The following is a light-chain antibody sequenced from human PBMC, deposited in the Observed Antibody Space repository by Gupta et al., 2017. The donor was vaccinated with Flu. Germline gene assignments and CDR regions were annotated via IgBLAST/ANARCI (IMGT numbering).Light chain of an antibody. CDR2: GAS. Sequence: EFVLTQSPGTLSLSPGETATLSCRASQSVFNNYLAWYQHKPGQPPRLLIYGASNRDTGIPDRFSGNGFGTDFTLTITRREPEDFAVYYCQQYEGSPPYTLGQGTKMEIK. CDR3: QQYEGSPPYT. J-gene: IGKJ2*01. V-gene: IGKV3-20*01. CDR1: QSVFNNY.